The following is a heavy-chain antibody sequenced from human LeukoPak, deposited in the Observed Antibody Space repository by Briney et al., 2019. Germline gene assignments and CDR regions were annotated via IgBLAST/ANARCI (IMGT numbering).Heavy chain of an antibody. CDR1: GFTFSDDY. CDR3: AKDIYYGESYFDY. CDR2: ISNSGYTI. Sequence: GGSLRLSCAASGFTFSDDYMSWIRQAPGKGLEWVSYISNSGYTIYYADSVKGRFTISRDNAKNSLYLQMNSLRAEDTVLYYCAKDIYYGESYFDYWGQGTLVTVSS. J-gene: IGHJ4*02. D-gene: IGHD4-17*01. V-gene: IGHV3-11*01.